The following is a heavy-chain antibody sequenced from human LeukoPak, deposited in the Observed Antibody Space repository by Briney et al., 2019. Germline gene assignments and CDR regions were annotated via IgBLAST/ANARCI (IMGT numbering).Heavy chain of an antibody. Sequence: GGSLRLSCAASGFTFSSYEMNWVRQAPGKGLEWVSGISWNSGSIGYADSVKGRFTISRDNAKNSLYLQMNSLRAEDMALYYCAKGSSAAGLLDAFDIWGQGTMVTVSS. V-gene: IGHV3-9*03. CDR1: GFTFSSYE. CDR3: AKGSSAAGLLDAFDI. D-gene: IGHD6-13*01. CDR2: ISWNSGSI. J-gene: IGHJ3*02.